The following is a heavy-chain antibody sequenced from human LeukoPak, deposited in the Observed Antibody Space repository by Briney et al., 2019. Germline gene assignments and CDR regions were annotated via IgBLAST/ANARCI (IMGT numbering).Heavy chain of an antibody. CDR1: GFTVSSNY. CDR3: ARGCTSSSCYDY. D-gene: IGHD2-2*01. Sequence: LGGSLRLSCAASGFTVSSNYMSWVRQAPGKGLEWVSVIYSGGSTYYADSVKGRFTISRDNAKNSLYLQMNSLRAENTAVYYCARGCTSSSCYDYWGQGTLVTVSS. J-gene: IGHJ4*02. CDR2: IYSGGST. V-gene: IGHV3-66*01.